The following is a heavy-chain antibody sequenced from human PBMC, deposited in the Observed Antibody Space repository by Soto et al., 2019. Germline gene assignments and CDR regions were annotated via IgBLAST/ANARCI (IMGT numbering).Heavy chain of an antibody. D-gene: IGHD3-22*01. V-gene: IGHV4-59*01. Sequence: SETLSLTCTVSGGSISSYDWSWIRQPPGKGLEGIGYIYYSGSTNYNPSLKSRVTISVDTSKNQVSLKLSSVTAADTAVYYCGREGDSSGYYDYWGQGTLVTVSS. CDR1: GGSISSYD. J-gene: IGHJ4*02. CDR3: GREGDSSGYYDY. CDR2: IYYSGST.